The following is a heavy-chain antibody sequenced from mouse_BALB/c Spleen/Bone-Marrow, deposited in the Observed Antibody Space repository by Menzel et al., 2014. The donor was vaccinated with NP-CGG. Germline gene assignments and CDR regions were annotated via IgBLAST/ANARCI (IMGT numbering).Heavy chain of an antibody. CDR1: GYAFTSYN. CDR3: ARIGIGNIGGAY. Sequence: EVKLMEPGPELVKPGASVKVSCKASGYAFTSYNMYWVKQSHGKSLEWIGYIDPYNGGTSYNQKFKGKATLTVAKSSSTAYMHLNSLTSEDSAVYYCARIGIGNIGGAYWGQGTLVTVSA. D-gene: IGHD4-1*01. CDR2: IDPYNGGT. J-gene: IGHJ3*01. V-gene: IGHV1S135*01.